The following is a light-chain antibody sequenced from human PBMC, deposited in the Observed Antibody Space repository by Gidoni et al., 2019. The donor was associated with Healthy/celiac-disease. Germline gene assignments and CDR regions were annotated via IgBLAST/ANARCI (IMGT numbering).Light chain of an antibody. CDR1: QSISSY. CDR3: QQSYNTPRNT. V-gene: IGKV1-39*01. Sequence: DIQMTQSPSSLSASVGDRVTITCRASQSISSYLNWYHQKPGKAPKLLIYAASSLQSGVASRFSGNGSGTDFTLTISSLQPEDFATYYCQQSYNTPRNTFGQXTKLEMK. CDR2: AAS. J-gene: IGKJ2*01.